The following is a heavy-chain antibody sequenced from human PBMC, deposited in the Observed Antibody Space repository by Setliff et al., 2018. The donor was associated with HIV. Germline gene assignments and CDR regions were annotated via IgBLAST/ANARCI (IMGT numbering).Heavy chain of an antibody. CDR1: GFSVRTNY. V-gene: IGHV3-53*01. D-gene: IGHD2-8*02. J-gene: IGHJ3*02. CDR2: ISYSGGST. Sequence: PGGSLRLSCAASGFSVRTNYVTWVRQAPGKGLEWVSAISYSGGSTFYADSVKGRFTISRQNYKNTLYLQMNSLKAEDTAVYYCAKDLEYCTGPMCYSFNAFDIWGQGTMVTVSS. CDR3: AKDLEYCTGPMCYSFNAFDI.